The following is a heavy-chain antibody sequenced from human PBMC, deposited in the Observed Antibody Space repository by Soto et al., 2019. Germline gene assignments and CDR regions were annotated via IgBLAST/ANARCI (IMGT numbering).Heavy chain of an antibody. Sequence: PSETLSLTCAVSGGSISSGGYSWSWIRQPPGKGLEWIGYIYHSGSTYYNPSLKSRVTISVDRSKNQFSLKLSSVTAADTAVYYCAREGYSYGYVLDYSGQGSLVIVSS. J-gene: IGHJ4*02. D-gene: IGHD5-18*01. CDR2: IYHSGST. CDR1: GGSISSGGYS. V-gene: IGHV4-30-2*01. CDR3: AREGYSYGYVLDY.